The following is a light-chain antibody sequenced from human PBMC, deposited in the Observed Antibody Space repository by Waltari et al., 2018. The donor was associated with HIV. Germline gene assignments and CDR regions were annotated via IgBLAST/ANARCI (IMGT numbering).Light chain of an antibody. CDR2: DGT. CDR3: CSYGGTYNV. CDR1: SSDVGRYNS. Sequence: QSALTQPPSVSGSPGQSVTFSCTGTSSDVGRYNSVSWYQQHPGKPPNLMIYDGTQRPAGVPDRFSGSKSGNTASLTISGLRADDEADYYCCSYGGTYNVFGVGTKVTVL. V-gene: IGLV2-11*01. J-gene: IGLJ1*01.